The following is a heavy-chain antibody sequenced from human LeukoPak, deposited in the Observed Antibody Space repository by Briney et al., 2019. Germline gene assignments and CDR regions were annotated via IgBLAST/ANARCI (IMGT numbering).Heavy chain of an antibody. CDR2: ISYDGSNK. J-gene: IGHJ4*02. D-gene: IGHD3-10*01. CDR3: ARDRGIKY. V-gene: IGHV3-30-3*01. Sequence: GGSLRLSCAASGFTFSSYAMHWARQAPGKGLEWVAVISYDGSNKYYADSVKGRFTISRDNSKNTLYLQMNSLRAEDTAVYYCARDRGIKYWGQGTLVTVSS. CDR1: GFTFSSYA.